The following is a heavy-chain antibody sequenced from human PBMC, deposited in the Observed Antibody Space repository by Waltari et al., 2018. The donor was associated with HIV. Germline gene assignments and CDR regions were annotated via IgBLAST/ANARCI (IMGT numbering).Heavy chain of an antibody. CDR3: ASYYDSSGYYYYFDY. Sequence: QLQLQESGSGLVKPSQTLSHTCAVSGGSISSGGYSWSWIRQAPGKGLEWIGYIYHSGSTYYNPSLKSRVTISVDRSKNQFSLKLSSVTAADTAVYYCASYYDSSGYYYYFDYWGQGTLVTVSS. CDR2: IYHSGST. J-gene: IGHJ4*02. V-gene: IGHV4-30-2*01. D-gene: IGHD3-22*01. CDR1: GGSISSGGYS.